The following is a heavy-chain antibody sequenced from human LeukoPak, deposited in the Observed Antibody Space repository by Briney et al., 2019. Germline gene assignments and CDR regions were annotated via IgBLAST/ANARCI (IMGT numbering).Heavy chain of an antibody. D-gene: IGHD2-15*01. J-gene: IGHJ4*02. CDR3: ARSPRVDLWTVAAIDY. Sequence: GRSLRLSCAASGFTFSSYAMHWVRQAPGKGLEWVAVISYDGGNKYYADSVKGRFTISRDNSKNTLYLQMNSLRAEDTAVYYCARSPRVDLWTVAAIDYWGQGTLVTVSS. CDR1: GFTFSSYA. CDR2: ISYDGGNK. V-gene: IGHV3-30-3*01.